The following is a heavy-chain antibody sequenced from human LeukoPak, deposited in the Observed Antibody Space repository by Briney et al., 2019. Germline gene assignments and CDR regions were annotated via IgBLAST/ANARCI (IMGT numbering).Heavy chain of an antibody. V-gene: IGHV3-7*01. D-gene: IGHD6-13*01. CDR1: GFTFSNYW. CDR2: MKQDGGEE. Sequence: GGSLRLSCVASGFTFSNYWMSWLRQAPGKGLEWVANMKQDGGEEYYVDSVKGRFTISRDNAKNSLYLQMNSLRAEDTAVYFCARDVMAPAGTGRLWNYWGQGTLVTVSS. J-gene: IGHJ4*02. CDR3: ARDVMAPAGTGRLWNY.